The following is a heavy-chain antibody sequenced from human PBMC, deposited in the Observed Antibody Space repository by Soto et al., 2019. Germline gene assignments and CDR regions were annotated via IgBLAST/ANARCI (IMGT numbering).Heavy chain of an antibody. V-gene: IGHV4-30-4*01. D-gene: IGHD3-10*01. J-gene: IGHJ4*02. Sequence: QVQLQESGPGLVKPSQTLSLTCTVSGGSISSGDYYWSWIRQPPGKGLEWMGYIYYSGSTYYNPYLKSRVTISVDTSKNQFSLKLSSVTAADTAVYYCAREIHYYGSGSYRAEEIYFDYWGQGTLVTVSS. CDR3: AREIHYYGSGSYRAEEIYFDY. CDR1: GGSISSGDYY. CDR2: IYYSGST.